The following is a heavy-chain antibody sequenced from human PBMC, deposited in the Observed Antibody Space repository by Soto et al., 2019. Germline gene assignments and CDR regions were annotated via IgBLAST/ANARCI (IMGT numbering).Heavy chain of an antibody. CDR3: ARGNYSSGWYVFYY. V-gene: IGHV3-53*01. J-gene: IGHJ4*02. D-gene: IGHD6-19*01. CDR2: IYSGGST. CDR1: GFTVSSNY. Sequence: GGSLRLSCAASGFTVSSNYMSWVRRAPGKGLEWVSVIYSGGSTYYADSVKGRFTISRDNSKNTLYLQMNSLRAEDTAVYYCARGNYSSGWYVFYYWGQGTLVTVSS.